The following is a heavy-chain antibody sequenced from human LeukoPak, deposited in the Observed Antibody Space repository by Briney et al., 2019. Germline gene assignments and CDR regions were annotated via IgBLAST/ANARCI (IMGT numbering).Heavy chain of an antibody. D-gene: IGHD1-26*01. J-gene: IGHJ4*02. CDR2: IYPADSDI. CDR1: GYSFTSYY. Sequence: GESLQISCKGSGYSFTSYYLARVRQMPGKGLEWMGLIYPADSDIRYSPSFQGQVTISVDKSVSTAYLQWSSLKASDTAMYYCARMSLRSGSRDYWGQGTLVTVSS. V-gene: IGHV5-51*01. CDR3: ARMSLRSGSRDY.